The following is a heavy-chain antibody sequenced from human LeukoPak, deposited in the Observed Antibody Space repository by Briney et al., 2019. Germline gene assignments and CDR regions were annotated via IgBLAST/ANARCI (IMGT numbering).Heavy chain of an antibody. D-gene: IGHD6-13*01. CDR2: IYSGGST. CDR3: AREYGSSGFDAFDI. Sequence: PGGSLRLSCAPSGFTVSSNYMSSVRQTPRKRRERVSVIYSGGSTYYADPVKGRFTISRDNSKNTLYLQMNSLRAEDTAVYYCAREYGSSGFDAFDIWGQGTMVTVSS. V-gene: IGHV3-53*01. CDR1: GFTVSSNY. J-gene: IGHJ3*02.